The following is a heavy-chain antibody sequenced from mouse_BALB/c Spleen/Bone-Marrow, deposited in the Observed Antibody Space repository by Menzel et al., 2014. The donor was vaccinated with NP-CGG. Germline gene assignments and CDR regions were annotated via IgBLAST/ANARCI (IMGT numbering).Heavy chain of an antibody. CDR2: ISSGGSYT. Sequence: EVQLVESGGGLVKPGGSLKLSCAASGFTFSSYAMSWVRQTPEKRLEWVATISSGGSYTYYPDSVKGRFTISRDNAKNTLYLQMSSLRSEDTAKYYCARHITTVVADYWGQGTTLTVSS. J-gene: IGHJ2*01. CDR1: GFTFSSYA. CDR3: ARHITTVVADY. V-gene: IGHV5-9-3*01. D-gene: IGHD1-1*01.